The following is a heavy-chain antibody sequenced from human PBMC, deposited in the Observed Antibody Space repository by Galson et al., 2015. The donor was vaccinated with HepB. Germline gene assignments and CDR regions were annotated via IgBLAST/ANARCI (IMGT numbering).Heavy chain of an antibody. CDR3: ARLSHTASYYYYYMDV. Sequence: QSGAEVKKPGEALRISCRGSGYDFTTSWISWVRQMPGKGLEWMGRIDPSDSYINYSPSFQGHVTISADRSISTAYLQWSSLKASDTAIYYCARLSHTASYYYYYMDVWGEGTTVTVSS. CDR2: IDPSDSYI. CDR1: GYDFTTSW. J-gene: IGHJ6*03. D-gene: IGHD5-18*01. V-gene: IGHV5-10-1*01.